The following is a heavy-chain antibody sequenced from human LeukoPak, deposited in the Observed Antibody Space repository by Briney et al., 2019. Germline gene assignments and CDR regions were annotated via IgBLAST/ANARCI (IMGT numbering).Heavy chain of an antibody. J-gene: IGHJ4*02. Sequence: ASVKVSCRASGYTFTGYYMHWVRQAPGQGLEWMGWINPNSGGTNYAQKFQGRVTMTRDTSISTAYMELSRLRSDDTAMYYCARALAAAAGTSITGVPDYWGQGTLVTVSS. CDR1: GYTFTGYY. CDR3: ARALAAAAGTSITGVPDY. D-gene: IGHD6-13*01. V-gene: IGHV1-2*02. CDR2: INPNSGGT.